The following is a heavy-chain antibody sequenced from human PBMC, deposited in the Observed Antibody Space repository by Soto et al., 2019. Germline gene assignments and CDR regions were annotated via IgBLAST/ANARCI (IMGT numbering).Heavy chain of an antibody. CDR1: GFTFSSYS. V-gene: IGHV3-21*01. J-gene: IGHJ1*01. CDR3: ARDEVEYYDSSGYDH. CDR2: ISSSSSYI. D-gene: IGHD3-22*01. Sequence: EVQLVESGGGLVKPGGSLRLSCAASGFTFSSYSMNWVRQAPGKGLEWVSSISSSSSYIYYADSVKGRFTISRDNAKHSLYLQMNSLRAEDTAVYYCARDEVEYYDSSGYDHWGQGTLVTVSS.